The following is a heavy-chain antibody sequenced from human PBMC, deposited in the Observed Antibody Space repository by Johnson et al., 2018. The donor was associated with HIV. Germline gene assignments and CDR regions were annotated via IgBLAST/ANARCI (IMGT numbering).Heavy chain of an antibody. Sequence: VLLVESGGGLVQPGRSLRLSCAASGFTFDDYAMHWVRQAPGKGLEWVSGISWNRGSIGYADSVKGRFTISRDNAKNSLYLQMNSLRAEDTALYYCAKDVSSSSWFFAFDIWGQGTMVTVSS. CDR1: GFTFDDYA. CDR3: AKDVSSSSWFFAFDI. CDR2: ISWNRGSI. V-gene: IGHV3-9*01. J-gene: IGHJ3*02. D-gene: IGHD6-13*01.